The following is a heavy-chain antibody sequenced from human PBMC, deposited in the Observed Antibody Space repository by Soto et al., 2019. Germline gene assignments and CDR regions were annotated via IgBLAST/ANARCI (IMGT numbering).Heavy chain of an antibody. V-gene: IGHV4-59*08. CDR3: ARQGPFWGYGDKYYFDY. J-gene: IGHJ4*02. D-gene: IGHD4-17*01. CDR2: IYYSGST. Sequence: SATLSLTCPVPGFSIRSYYWSWISKPSGKGLEWIGYIYYSGSTNYNPSLKSRVTISVDTSKNQFSLKLSSVTAADTAVYYCARQGPFWGYGDKYYFDYWGQGTLVTVS. CDR1: GFSIRSYY.